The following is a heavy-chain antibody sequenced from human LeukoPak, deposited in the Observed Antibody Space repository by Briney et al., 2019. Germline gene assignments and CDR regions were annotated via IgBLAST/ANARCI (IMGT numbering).Heavy chain of an antibody. CDR2: IIPILGIA. J-gene: IGHJ4*02. V-gene: IGHV1-69*04. CDR1: GGTFSSYA. CDR3: ARDGVAYDSSGYPDH. Sequence: ASVKVSCKASGGTFSSYAISWVRQAPGQGLEWMGRIIPILGIANYAQKFQGRVTITADKSTSTAYMELSSLRSEDTAVYYCARDGVAYDSSGYPDHWGQGTLVTVSS. D-gene: IGHD3-22*01.